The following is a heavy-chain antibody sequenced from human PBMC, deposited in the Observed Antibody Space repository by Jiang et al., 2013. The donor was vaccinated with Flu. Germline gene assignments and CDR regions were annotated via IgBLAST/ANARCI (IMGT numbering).Heavy chain of an antibody. V-gene: IGHV1-69*06. CDR2: VIPLFGTA. D-gene: IGHD3-22*01. Sequence: GAEVKKPGASVKVSCKASGYTFTSYGISWVRQAPGQGLEWMGGVIPLFGTANYAQKFQGRVTITADKSTSTAYMDLRGLTSEDTAVYYCARGPDSSNYYYFYWGQGTLVTVSS. CDR1: GYTFTSYG. CDR3: ARGPDSSNYYYFY. J-gene: IGHJ4*02.